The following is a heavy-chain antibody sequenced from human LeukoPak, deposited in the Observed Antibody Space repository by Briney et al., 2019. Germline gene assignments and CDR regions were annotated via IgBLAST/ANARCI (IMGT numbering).Heavy chain of an antibody. J-gene: IGHJ6*02. D-gene: IGHD3-3*01. Sequence: GGSLRLSCAASGFTFSSYAMNWVRQAPGKGLEWLSYISRSSETILYANSVQGRVTISRDNAKNSLHLQMNSLRAEDTAVYYCASLPTPSGYYDYYYSYGMDVWGQGTTVTVSS. CDR1: GFTFSSYA. CDR3: ASLPTPSGYYDYYYSYGMDV. CDR2: ISRSSETI. V-gene: IGHV3-48*01.